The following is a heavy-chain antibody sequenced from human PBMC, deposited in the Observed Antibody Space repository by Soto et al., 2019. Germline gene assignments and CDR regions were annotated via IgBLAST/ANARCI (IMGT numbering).Heavy chain of an antibody. Sequence: PGESQKISWSAFGYNFLNYWIGWVRQMPGKGLEWMGIVYPGDSDRRYRPPFEGQVTISADKSTSTAYLQWRSLKASDTAIYYCARHLACDVGSCYVIDWGQGTQVTVSS. D-gene: IGHD2-2*01. CDR3: ARHLACDVGSCYVID. J-gene: IGHJ4*02. CDR1: GYNFLNYW. CDR2: VYPGDSDR. V-gene: IGHV5-51*01.